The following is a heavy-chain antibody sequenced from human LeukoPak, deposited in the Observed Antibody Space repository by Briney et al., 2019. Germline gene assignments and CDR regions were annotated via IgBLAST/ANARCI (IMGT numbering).Heavy chain of an antibody. J-gene: IGHJ6*03. CDR2: INHSGST. V-gene: IGHV4-34*01. Sequence: SETLSLTCAVYGGSFSGYYWSWIRQPPGKGLEWIGEINHSGSTNYNPSLKSRVTISVDTSKNQFSLKLSSVTAAGTAVYYCARGGTVVVPAARYYYYYMDVWGKGTTVTVSS. CDR1: GGSFSGYY. D-gene: IGHD2-2*01. CDR3: ARGGTVVVPAARYYYYYMDV.